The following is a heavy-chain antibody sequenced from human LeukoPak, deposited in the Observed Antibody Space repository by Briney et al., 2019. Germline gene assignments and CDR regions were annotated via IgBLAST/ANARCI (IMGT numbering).Heavy chain of an antibody. CDR1: GFTFNNYA. D-gene: IGHD6-13*01. V-gene: IGHV3-23*01. CDR3: AKSFGPVIAAAGTGAD. J-gene: IGHJ4*02. Sequence: GGSLRLSCAASGFTFNNYAMNWVRQAPGKGLEWVSAISGSGGSTYYADSVTGRFTISRDNSKNTLYLQMNSLRAEDTAVYYCAKSFGPVIAAAGTGADWGQGILVTVSS. CDR2: ISGSGGST.